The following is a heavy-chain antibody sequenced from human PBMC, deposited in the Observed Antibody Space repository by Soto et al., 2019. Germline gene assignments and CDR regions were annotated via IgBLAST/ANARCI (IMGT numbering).Heavy chain of an antibody. J-gene: IGHJ2*01. Sequence: EVQLVESGGGLVQPGGPLRLSCAASGFTFTIYSMNWVRQAPGKGLEWVSYISSSSSTIYYADSVKGRFTVSRDNAKNSLYLQMNSLRDEDTAVYYCARDGSAEVTLGWYFDLWGRGTLVTVSS. CDR3: ARDGSAEVTLGWYFDL. D-gene: IGHD1-26*01. V-gene: IGHV3-48*02. CDR2: ISSSSSTI. CDR1: GFTFTIYS.